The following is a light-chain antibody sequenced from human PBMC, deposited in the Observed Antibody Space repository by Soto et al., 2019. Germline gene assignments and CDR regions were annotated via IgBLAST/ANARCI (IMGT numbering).Light chain of an antibody. CDR3: QQSYSTPYT. Sequence: DIQMTQSPSSLSASVGDRVTITCRAGQSISSYLNWYQQKPGKAPKLLIYAASSLQSVVPSRFSGSGSGTDFTLTISSLQPEDFATYYCQQSYSTPYTFGQGTKLEIK. CDR1: QSISSY. J-gene: IGKJ2*01. CDR2: AAS. V-gene: IGKV1-39*01.